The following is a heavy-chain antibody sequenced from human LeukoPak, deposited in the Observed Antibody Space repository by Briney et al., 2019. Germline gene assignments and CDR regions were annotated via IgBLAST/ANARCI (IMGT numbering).Heavy chain of an antibody. J-gene: IGHJ4*02. CDR3: ARGFRYYDSSGQSDY. V-gene: IGHV1-18*01. Sequence: EASVKVSCKASGYTFTSYGISWVRQAPGQGLEWMGWISAYNGNTNYAQKLQGRVTMTTDTSTSTAYMELRSLRSDDTAVYYCARGFRYYDSSGQSDYWGQGTLVTVSS. CDR1: GYTFTSYG. CDR2: ISAYNGNT. D-gene: IGHD3-22*01.